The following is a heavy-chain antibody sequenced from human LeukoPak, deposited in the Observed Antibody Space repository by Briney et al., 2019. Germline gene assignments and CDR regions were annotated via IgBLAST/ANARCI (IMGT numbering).Heavy chain of an antibody. V-gene: IGHV4-59*01. CDR3: ARVVSGGGYSYAFDI. CDR2: IYYSGST. D-gene: IGHD3-22*01. J-gene: IGHJ3*02. CDR1: GGSISSYY. Sequence: SETLSLTCTVSGGSISSYYWSWIRQPPGKGLEWIGYIYYSGSTNYNPSLKSRVTISVDTSKNQFSLKLSSVTAADTAVYYCARVVSGGGYSYAFDIWGQGTMVTVSS.